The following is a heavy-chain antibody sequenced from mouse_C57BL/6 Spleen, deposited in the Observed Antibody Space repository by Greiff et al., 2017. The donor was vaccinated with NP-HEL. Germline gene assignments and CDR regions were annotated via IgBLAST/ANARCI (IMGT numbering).Heavy chain of an antibody. Sequence: EVKLMESGEGLVKPGGSLKLSCAASGFTFSSYAMSWVRQTPEKRLEWVAYISSGGDYIYYADTVKGRFTISRDNARNTLYLQMSSLKSEDTAMYYCTRVSTMVTPFAYWGQGTLVTVSA. V-gene: IGHV5-9-1*02. D-gene: IGHD2-2*01. CDR2: ISSGGDYI. J-gene: IGHJ3*01. CDR3: TRVSTMVTPFAY. CDR1: GFTFSSYA.